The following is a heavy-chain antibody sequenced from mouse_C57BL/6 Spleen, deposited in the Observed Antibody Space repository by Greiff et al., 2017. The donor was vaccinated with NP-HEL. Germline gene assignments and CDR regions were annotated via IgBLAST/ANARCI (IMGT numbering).Heavy chain of an antibody. V-gene: IGHV5-9*01. Sequence: DVMLVESGGGLVKPGGSLKLSCAASGFTFSSYTMSWVRQTPEKRLEWVATISGGGGNTYYPDSVKGRFTISRDNAKNTLYLQMSSLRSEDTALYYCARQLDPDWYFDVWGTGTTVTVSS. CDR3: ARQLDPDWYFDV. CDR1: GFTFSSYT. J-gene: IGHJ1*03. CDR2: ISGGGGNT.